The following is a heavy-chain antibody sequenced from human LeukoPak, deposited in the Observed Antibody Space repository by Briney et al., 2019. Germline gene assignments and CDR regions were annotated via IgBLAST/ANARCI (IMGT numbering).Heavy chain of an antibody. CDR2: INGSGDST. CDR1: GFTFSSYA. V-gene: IGHV3-23*01. D-gene: IGHD6-13*01. Sequence: GGSLRLSCAASGFTFSSYAMSWVRQAPGKGLEWVSAINGSGDSTYYGDSVKGRFTISRDNSKNTLYLQMNSLRAEDTAVYYCAKTRPLDSSSWSHGDYWGQGTLVTVSS. CDR3: AKTRPLDSSSWSHGDY. J-gene: IGHJ4*02.